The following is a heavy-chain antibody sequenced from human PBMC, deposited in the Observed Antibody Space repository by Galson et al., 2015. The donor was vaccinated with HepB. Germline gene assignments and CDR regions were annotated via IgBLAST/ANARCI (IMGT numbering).Heavy chain of an antibody. CDR2: IYRGGST. D-gene: IGHD2-2*01. J-gene: IGHJ4*02. Sequence: SLRLSCAASGFTVNSNYMSWVRQAPGKGLEWVSVIYRGGSTYYADSVRGRFTISRDSSKNTLYLQMNSLRAEDTAVYYCARALRYCSSMSCQQYFDYWGQGTLVTVSS. V-gene: IGHV3-53*01. CDR3: ARALRYCSSMSCQQYFDY. CDR1: GFTVNSNY.